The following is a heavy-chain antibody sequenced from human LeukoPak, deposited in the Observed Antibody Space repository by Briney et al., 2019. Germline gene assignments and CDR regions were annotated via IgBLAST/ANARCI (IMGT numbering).Heavy chain of an antibody. CDR3: ARASAHSSSFDY. J-gene: IGHJ4*02. CDR2: IYYSGST. CDR1: GGSISSYY. V-gene: IGHV4-59*01. Sequence: SETLSLTCTVSGGSISSYYWSWIRQPPGKGLEWVGYIYYSGSTNYNPSLKSRVTISVDTSKNRFSLKLSSVTAADTAVYYCARASAHSSSFDYWGQGTLVTVSS. D-gene: IGHD6-19*01.